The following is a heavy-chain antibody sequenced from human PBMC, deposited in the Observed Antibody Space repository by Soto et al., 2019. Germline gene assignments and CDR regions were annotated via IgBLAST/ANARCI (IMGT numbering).Heavy chain of an antibody. CDR1: GYTFTIYG. V-gene: IGHV1-18*04. CDR3: ARGHGVIIGAMDV. Sequence: GASVKVSCTASGYTFTIYGISWVRQATGQGLEWMGWTSSYNTDTFYADKFQDRVTMTTDTSTGTAYMELRSLSSDDTAVYYCARGHGVIIGAMDVWGQGTAVTVSS. D-gene: IGHD3-3*01. J-gene: IGHJ6*02. CDR2: TSSYNTDT.